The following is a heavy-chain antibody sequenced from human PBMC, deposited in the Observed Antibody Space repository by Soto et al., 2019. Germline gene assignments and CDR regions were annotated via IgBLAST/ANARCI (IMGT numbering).Heavy chain of an antibody. Sequence: PGGSLRLSCTASGFTFGDYAMSWFRQAPGKGLEWVGFIRSKAYGGTTEYAASVKGRFTISRDDSKSIAYLQMNSLKTEDTAVYYCTGQHTIFFYYYGMDVWGQGTTVTVSS. V-gene: IGHV3-49*03. J-gene: IGHJ6*02. CDR2: IRSKAYGGTT. CDR1: GFTFGDYA. CDR3: TGQHTIFFYYYGMDV. D-gene: IGHD3-3*01.